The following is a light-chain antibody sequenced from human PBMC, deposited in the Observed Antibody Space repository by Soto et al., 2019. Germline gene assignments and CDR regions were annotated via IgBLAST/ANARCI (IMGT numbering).Light chain of an antibody. CDR1: SCNIGADYD. Sequence: QSVLTQPPSVSGAPGQRVTISCTGSSCNIGADYDVHWYQQRPGTAPKLLIFGNINRPSGVPDRFSGSKSGTSASLAITGLQAEDEGDYYCQSYDSTLSARYVFGTGTKVTVL. CDR2: GNI. J-gene: IGLJ1*01. V-gene: IGLV1-40*01. CDR3: QSYDSTLSARYV.